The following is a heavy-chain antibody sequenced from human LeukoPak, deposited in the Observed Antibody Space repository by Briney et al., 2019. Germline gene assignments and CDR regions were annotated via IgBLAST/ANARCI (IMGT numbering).Heavy chain of an antibody. V-gene: IGHV3-21*01. CDR1: GFTFSSFT. D-gene: IGHD2-15*01. J-gene: IGHJ5*01. Sequence: PGGSLRLSCAASGFTFSSFTMNWVRRAPGKGLEWVAAISSSSRDIFYADSVKGRFSISRDNTQNSLSLQMNSLRAEDTAVYYCARDIAHCSGDICYNIRFDFWGQGTLVTVSS. CDR3: ARDIAHCSGDICYNIRFDF. CDR2: ISSSSRDI.